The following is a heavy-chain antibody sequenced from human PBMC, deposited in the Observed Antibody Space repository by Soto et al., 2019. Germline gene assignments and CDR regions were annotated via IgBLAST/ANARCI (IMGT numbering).Heavy chain of an antibody. J-gene: IGHJ4*02. CDR3: ARGADDYGDRFDY. V-gene: IGHV3-53*02. CDR1: GFSVSNNY. CDR2: LYSGGST. Sequence: EVQLVETGGGLIQPGGSLRLSCAASGFSVSNNYMSWVRQAPGKGLGWVSILYSGGSTYYADSVRGRFTISRVNSQNTLYLQRNNLGAEDTAVYYCARGADDYGDRFDYWGQGTLVTVSS. D-gene: IGHD4-17*01.